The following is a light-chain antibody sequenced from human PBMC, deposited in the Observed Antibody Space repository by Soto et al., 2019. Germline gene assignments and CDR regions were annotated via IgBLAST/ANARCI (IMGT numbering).Light chain of an antibody. V-gene: IGLV1-40*01. J-gene: IGLJ1*01. Sequence: QSALTQPPSVSGAPGQRVTISCTGSSSNIGAHYDVHWYQQLPGTAPKLLIYGNSNRPSGVPDRFSGSKSGTSASLAITGLXAEDEADYYCQSYDNSLSVYVFGTGTKVT. CDR1: SSNIGAHYD. CDR3: QSYDNSLSVYV. CDR2: GNS.